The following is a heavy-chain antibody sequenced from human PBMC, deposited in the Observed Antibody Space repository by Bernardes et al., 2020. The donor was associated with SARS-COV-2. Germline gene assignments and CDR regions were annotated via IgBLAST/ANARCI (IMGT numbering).Heavy chain of an antibody. CDR2: IRSKANSYAT. CDR3: TTPDYYDSSGYYYEYYFDY. J-gene: IGHJ4*02. V-gene: IGHV3-73*01. D-gene: IGHD3-22*01. Sequence: GGSLRLSCAASGFTFSGSAMHWVRQASGKGLEWVGRIRSKANSYATAYAASVKGRFTISRDDSKNTAYLQMNSLKTEDTAVYYCTTPDYYDSSGYYYEYYFDYWGQGTLVTVSS. CDR1: GFTFSGSA.